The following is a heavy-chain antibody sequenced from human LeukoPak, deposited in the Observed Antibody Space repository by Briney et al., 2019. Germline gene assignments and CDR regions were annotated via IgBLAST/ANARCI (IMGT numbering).Heavy chain of an antibody. CDR3: AKGRATGRSGGDY. D-gene: IGHD3-9*01. V-gene: IGHV3-48*02. Sequence: PGGSLRLSCAASGFTFSSCSMTWVRQAPGKGLEWVSYISSGSSSIYYADSVKGRFTISRDNAENSLYLQMNSLRDEDTAVYYCAKGRATGRSGGDYWGQGTLVTVSS. CDR1: GFTFSSCS. CDR2: ISSGSSSI. J-gene: IGHJ4*02.